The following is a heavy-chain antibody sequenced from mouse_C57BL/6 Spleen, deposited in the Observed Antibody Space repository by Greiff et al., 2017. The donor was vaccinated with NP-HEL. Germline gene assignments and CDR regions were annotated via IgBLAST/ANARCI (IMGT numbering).Heavy chain of an antibody. CDR2: INPSNGGT. Sequence: VKLQQPGTELVKPGASVKLSCKASGYTFTSYWMHWVKQRPGQGLEWIGNINPSNGGTNYNEKFKSKATLTVHKSSSTAYMQLSSLTSEDSAVYYCARAGNYYGSSYGYWGQGTTLTVSS. CDR3: ARAGNYYGSSYGY. V-gene: IGHV1-53*01. CDR1: GYTFTSYW. J-gene: IGHJ2*01. D-gene: IGHD1-1*01.